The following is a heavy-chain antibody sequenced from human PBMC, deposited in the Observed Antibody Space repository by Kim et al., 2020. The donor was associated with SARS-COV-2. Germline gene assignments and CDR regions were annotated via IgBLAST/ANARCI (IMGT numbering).Heavy chain of an antibody. CDR3: AKDFPQMSGTDLDYYYYGMDV. Sequence: GGSLRLSCAASGFTFSSYAMSWVRQAPGKGLEWVSAISGSGGSTYYADSVKGRFTISRDNSKNTLYLQMNSLRAEDTAVYYCAKDFPQMSGTDLDYYYYGMDVWGQGTTVTVSS. CDR1: GFTFSSYA. CDR2: ISGSGGST. D-gene: IGHD1-1*01. V-gene: IGHV3-23*01. J-gene: IGHJ6*02.